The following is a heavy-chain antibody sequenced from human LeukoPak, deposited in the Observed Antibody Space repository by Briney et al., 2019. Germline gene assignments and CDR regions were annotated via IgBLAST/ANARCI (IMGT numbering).Heavy chain of an antibody. D-gene: IGHD2-15*01. CDR1: GGSISSYY. V-gene: IGHV4-4*07. CDR3: ARVRVVAATHYYYYGMDV. J-gene: IGHJ6*02. CDR2: IYTSGST. Sequence: SETLSLTCTVSGGSISSYYWSWLRQPAGKGLEWIGRIYTSGSTNYNPSLKSRVTMSVDTSKNQFSLKLSSVTAADTAVYYCARVRVVAATHYYYYGMDVWGQGTTVTVSS.